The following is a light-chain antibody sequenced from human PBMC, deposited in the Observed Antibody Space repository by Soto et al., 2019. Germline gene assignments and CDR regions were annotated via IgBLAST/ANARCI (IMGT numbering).Light chain of an antibody. CDR1: SSDVGNYNY. CDR2: DVS. Sequence: QSALTQPASVSGSPGQSITISCTGTSSDVGNYNYVSWYQQHPGNAPKLIIYDVSYRPSGVSNRFSGSKSGNTASLTISGLQAEDEADYFCSSYAGSSTFFYVFGTGTKLTVL. CDR3: SSYAGSSTFFYV. J-gene: IGLJ1*01. V-gene: IGLV2-14*03.